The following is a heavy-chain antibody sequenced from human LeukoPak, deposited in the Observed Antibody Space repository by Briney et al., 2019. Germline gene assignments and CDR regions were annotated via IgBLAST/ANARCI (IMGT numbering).Heavy chain of an antibody. Sequence: SETLSLTCTVSGGSISSHYWSWIRQPPGKGLEWIGYIYYSGSTNYNPSLKSRVTISVDTSKNQFSLKLSSVTAADTAVYYCARESERYGADYWGQGTLVTVSS. CDR2: IYYSGST. V-gene: IGHV4-59*11. CDR1: GGSISSHY. CDR3: ARESERYGADY. D-gene: IGHD4-17*01. J-gene: IGHJ4*02.